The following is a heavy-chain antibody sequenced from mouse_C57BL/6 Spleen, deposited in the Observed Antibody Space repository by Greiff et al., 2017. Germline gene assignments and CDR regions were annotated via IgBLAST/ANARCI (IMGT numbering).Heavy chain of an antibody. CDR1: GFTFSSYA. Sequence: EVKLQESGGGLVKPGGSLKLSCAASGFTFSSYAMSWVRQTPEKRLEWVATISDGGSYTYYPDNVKGRFTISRDNAKNNLYLQMSHLKSEDTAMYYCARERDYDGYYYAMDYWGQGTSVTVSS. V-gene: IGHV5-4*01. J-gene: IGHJ4*01. CDR3: ARERDYDGYYYAMDY. CDR2: ISDGGSYT. D-gene: IGHD2-3*01.